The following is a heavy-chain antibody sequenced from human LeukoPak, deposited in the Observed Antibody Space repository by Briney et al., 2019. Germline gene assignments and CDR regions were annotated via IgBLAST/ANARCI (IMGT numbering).Heavy chain of an antibody. CDR2: IYPGDSDT. CDR3: ARGTGCSSRAYYYYMDV. J-gene: IGHJ6*03. D-gene: IGHD5-18*01. Sequence: GESLKISCKGSRYSFTSYWIGWVRQMPGKGLEWMGIIYPGDSDTRYSPSFQGQVTISADKSISTAYLQWSSLKASDTAMYYCARGTGCSSRAYYYYMDVWGKGTTVTVSS. V-gene: IGHV5-51*01. CDR1: RYSFTSYW.